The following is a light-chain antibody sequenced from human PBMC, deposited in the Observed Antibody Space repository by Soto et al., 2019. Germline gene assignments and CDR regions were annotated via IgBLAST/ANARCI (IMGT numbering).Light chain of an antibody. CDR1: QSVGAN. V-gene: IGKV3-20*01. CDR3: QQYGTSPKT. Sequence: EIVLTQSPATLSLSPGARATLSCRASQSVGANLAWYQQKPGQAPRLLIWDASSRAIGIPDRFSGSGSGTDFTLTISRLEPEDFAMYYCQQYGTSPKTFGQGTKVDSK. CDR2: DAS. J-gene: IGKJ1*01.